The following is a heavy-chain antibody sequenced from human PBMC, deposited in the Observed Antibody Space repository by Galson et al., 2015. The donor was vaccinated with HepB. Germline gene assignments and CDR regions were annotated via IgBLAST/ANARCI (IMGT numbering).Heavy chain of an antibody. CDR3: ARSRVQGYYDNGDNYPWAFHI. CDR1: EYSFTNYW. J-gene: IGHJ3*02. Sequence: QSGAEVKKPGESLKISCKGSEYSFTNYWIAWVRQMPGKGLEWMGIIYPDDSDIRYSPSFQGQVTISVDTSISTAYLQWGSLKASDTAMYYCARSRVQGYYDNGDNYPWAFHIWGQGTLVTVSS. CDR2: IYPDDSDI. D-gene: IGHD4/OR15-4a*01. V-gene: IGHV5-51*01.